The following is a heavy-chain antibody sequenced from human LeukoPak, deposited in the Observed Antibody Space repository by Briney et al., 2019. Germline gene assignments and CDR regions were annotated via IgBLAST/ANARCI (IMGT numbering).Heavy chain of an antibody. CDR2: IKSKTHGGTT. J-gene: IGHJ4*02. V-gene: IGHV3-15*01. CDR1: GFSFKNVW. CDR3: TTWNYDILTGYSI. Sequence: GGSLRLSCAASGFSFKNVWMSWVRQAPGKGLEWVGRIKSKTHGGTTDYAAAVKGRFTTSRDDSKSTLCLQMNSLKTEDTALYYCTTWNYDILTGYSIWGQGTLVTVSS. D-gene: IGHD3-9*01.